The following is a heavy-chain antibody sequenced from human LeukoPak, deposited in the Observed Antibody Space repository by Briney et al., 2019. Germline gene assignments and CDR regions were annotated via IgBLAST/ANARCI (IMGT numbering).Heavy chain of an antibody. Sequence: GESVKISCKGSGYSFTNYWIGWVRQMPGKGLECMGIIYPGDSDTRYSPSFQGQVTISADKSINTAYLQWSSLKASDTAMYYCARLDGGGYYYYGMDVWGQGTTVTVSS. D-gene: IGHD3-16*01. V-gene: IGHV5-51*01. CDR2: IYPGDSDT. J-gene: IGHJ6*02. CDR1: GYSFTNYW. CDR3: ARLDGGGYYYYGMDV.